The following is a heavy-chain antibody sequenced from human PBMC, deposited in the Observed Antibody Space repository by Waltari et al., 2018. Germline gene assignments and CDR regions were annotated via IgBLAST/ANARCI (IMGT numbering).Heavy chain of an antibody. Sequence: QVQLQQWGAGLLKPSATLSLTCAVYGGSFSGYYWSWIRQPPGKGLEWIGEINHSGSTNYNPSLKSRVTISVDTSKNQFSLKLSSVTAADTAVYYCARGRIAVAGHWDYWGQGTLVTVSS. CDR3: ARGRIAVAGHWDY. D-gene: IGHD6-19*01. CDR1: GGSFSGYY. J-gene: IGHJ4*02. V-gene: IGHV4-34*01. CDR2: INHSGST.